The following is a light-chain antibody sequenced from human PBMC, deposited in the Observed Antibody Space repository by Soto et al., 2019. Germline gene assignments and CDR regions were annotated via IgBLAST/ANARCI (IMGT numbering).Light chain of an antibody. J-gene: IGKJ3*01. CDR1: QSINTY. V-gene: IGKV3-11*01. CDR2: DAS. Sequence: ENVLTQSPATLSLSPGEGATLSCRASQSINTYLAWYQQKPGQAPRLLIYDASKRAAGIPSRFSGSGSGTDFTLTISGLEPEDFAVYYCQQRSNWLISFGPGTKVDIK. CDR3: QQRSNWLIS.